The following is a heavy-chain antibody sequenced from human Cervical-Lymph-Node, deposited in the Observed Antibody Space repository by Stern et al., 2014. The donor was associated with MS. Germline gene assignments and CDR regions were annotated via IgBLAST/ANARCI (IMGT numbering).Heavy chain of an antibody. Sequence: EVQLVESGAEVKKPGESLKISCKGSGYRFTTYWIGWVRQMPGKGLEWMGIICPGDSDTRYSPSFQGQVTISADKSISTAYLQWSSLKASDTAMYYCARQGFLDYDSSGPFHHGMDVWGQGTTVTVSS. CDR3: ARQGFLDYDSSGPFHHGMDV. V-gene: IGHV5-51*01. CDR2: ICPGDSDT. D-gene: IGHD3-22*01. J-gene: IGHJ6*02. CDR1: GYRFTTYW.